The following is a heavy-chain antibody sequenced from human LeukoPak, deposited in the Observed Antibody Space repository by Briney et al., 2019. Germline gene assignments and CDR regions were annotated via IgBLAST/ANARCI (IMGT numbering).Heavy chain of an antibody. V-gene: IGHV1-18*01. CDR2: ISAYNGNT. D-gene: IGHD3-22*01. CDR1: GYACTSYG. Sequence: ASVKVSCKASGYACTSYGISWVRQAPGQGLEWMGWISAYNGNTNYAQNLQGRVTMTIDTSTSTAYMELRSLRSDDTAVYYCARGWYYYDSSGYYTDAAWFYPWGQGTLVTVSS. CDR3: ARGWYYYDSSGYYTDAAWFYP. J-gene: IGHJ5*02.